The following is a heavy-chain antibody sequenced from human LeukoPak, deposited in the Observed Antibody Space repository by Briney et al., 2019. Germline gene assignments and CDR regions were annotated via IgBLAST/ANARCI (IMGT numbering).Heavy chain of an antibody. J-gene: IGHJ4*02. V-gene: IGHV4-39*07. CDR3: AGEAQGLSRNDY. CDR2: IYYSGST. D-gene: IGHD1-14*01. Sequence: PSETLSLTCTVSGGSISSSSYYWGWIRQPPGKGLEWIGSIYYSGSTYYNPSLKSRVTISVDTSKNQFSLKLSSVTAADTTVYYCAGEAQGLSRNDYWGQGTLVTVSS. CDR1: GGSISSSSYY.